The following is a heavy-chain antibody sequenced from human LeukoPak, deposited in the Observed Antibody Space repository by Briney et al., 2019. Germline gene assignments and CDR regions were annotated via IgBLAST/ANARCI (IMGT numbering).Heavy chain of an antibody. Sequence: SVKVSRKASGGTFSSYAISWVRQAPGQGLEWMGRIIPILGIANYAQKFQGRVTITADKSTSTAYMELSSLRSEDTAVYYCASTGQTDSSGYYYGYWGQGTLVTVSS. V-gene: IGHV1-69*04. CDR2: IIPILGIA. CDR1: GGTFSSYA. CDR3: ASTGQTDSSGYYYGY. D-gene: IGHD3-22*01. J-gene: IGHJ4*02.